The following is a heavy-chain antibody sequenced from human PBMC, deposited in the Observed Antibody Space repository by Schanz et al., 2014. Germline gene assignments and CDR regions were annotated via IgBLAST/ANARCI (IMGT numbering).Heavy chain of an antibody. J-gene: IGHJ4*02. D-gene: IGHD3-10*01. Sequence: QVQLVESGGGLVKPGGSLRLSCAASGFTFSDNFMSWIRQAPGKGLEWISYITTSTSYTNYADSVKGRFTISRDNSKNTLYLQMNSLRAEDTAVYYCAVLGGFGELPLDYRGQGTLVTVSS. CDR1: GFTFSDNF. V-gene: IGHV3-11*06. CDR2: ITTSTSYT. CDR3: AVLGGFGELPLDY.